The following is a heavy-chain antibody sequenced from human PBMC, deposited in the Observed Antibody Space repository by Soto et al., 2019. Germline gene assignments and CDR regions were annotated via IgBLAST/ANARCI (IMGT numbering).Heavy chain of an antibody. J-gene: IGHJ3*02. CDR1: GFTVSSNY. V-gene: IGHV3-53*05. D-gene: IGHD7-27*01. CDR2: IYSDGNT. CDR3: VKYMRTGDRAFDI. Sequence: GGSLRLSCAASGFTVSSNYMSWVRQAPGKGLEWVSVIYSDGNTYYADSVKGRFTISRDNSKNTLYLQMSSLRAEDTAVYYCVKYMRTGDRAFDIWGQGTMVTVSS.